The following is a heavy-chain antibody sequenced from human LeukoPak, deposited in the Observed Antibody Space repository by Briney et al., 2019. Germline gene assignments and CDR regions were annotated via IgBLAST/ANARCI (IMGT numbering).Heavy chain of an antibody. CDR1: GFTFTSSA. V-gene: IGHV1-58*02. CDR2: IVVGSGNT. D-gene: IGHD3-10*01. CDR3: AAAPGYYYGSGSYHY. J-gene: IGHJ4*02. Sequence: SVKVSCKASGFTFTSSAMQWVRQARGQRLEWIGWIVVGSGNTNYAQKFQERVTITRDMSTSTAYMELSSLRSEDTAVYYCAAAPGYYYGSGSYHYWGQGTLVTVSS.